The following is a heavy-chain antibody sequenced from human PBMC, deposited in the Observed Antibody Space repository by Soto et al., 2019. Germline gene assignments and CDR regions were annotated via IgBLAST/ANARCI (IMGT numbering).Heavy chain of an antibody. J-gene: IGHJ4*02. CDR1: GGAISSSSYY. CDR2: IYYSGST. D-gene: IGHD4-17*01. Sequence: PSETLSLTCTVSGGAISSSSYYWGWIRQPPGKGLEWIGSIYYSGSTYYNPSLKSRVTISVDTSKNQFSLKLSSVTAADTAVYYCASQTTVVTGFDYWGQGTLVTVSS. V-gene: IGHV4-39*01. CDR3: ASQTTVVTGFDY.